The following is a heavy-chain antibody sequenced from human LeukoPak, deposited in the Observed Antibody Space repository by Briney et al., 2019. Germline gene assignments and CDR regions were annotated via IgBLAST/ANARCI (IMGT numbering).Heavy chain of an antibody. V-gene: IGHV4-34*01. CDR2: INHSGST. J-gene: IGHJ4*02. D-gene: IGHD2-21*02. CDR1: GGSFSGYY. Sequence: SSETLSLTCAVYGGSFSGYYWSWIRQPPGKGLEWIGEINHSGSTNYNPSLKSRVTISVDTSKNQFSLKLSSVTAADTAVYYCASICGGDCHMGWGQGTLVTVSS. CDR3: ASICGGDCHMG.